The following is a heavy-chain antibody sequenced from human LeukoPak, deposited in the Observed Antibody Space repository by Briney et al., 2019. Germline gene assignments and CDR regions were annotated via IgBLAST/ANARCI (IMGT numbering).Heavy chain of an antibody. CDR3: XXNAGYSYGLYYFDY. Sequence: PGGSLRLSCADSGFTFSSYGMNWVRQAPGKGLEWVSSLISSGAVTYYADSVKGRFTISRDNSKSTVHLQMDSLRAEDSAVYYCXXNAGYSYGLYYFDYWGQGTLVTVSS. V-gene: IGHV3-23*01. CDR2: LISSGAVT. D-gene: IGHD5-18*01. J-gene: IGHJ4*02. CDR1: GFTFSSYG.